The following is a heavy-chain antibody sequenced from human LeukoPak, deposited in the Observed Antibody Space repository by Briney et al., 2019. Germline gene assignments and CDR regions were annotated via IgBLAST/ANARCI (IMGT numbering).Heavy chain of an antibody. CDR1: GYSFTRYY. J-gene: IGHJ4*02. CDR3: ARYRYCSGGNCYGPDY. Sequence: GESLKISCKGSGYSFTRYYIGWVRQMPGKGLEWMGIIYPGDSDTRYSPSFQGQVTISADKSIRTAYLQWSSLKASDTAMYYCARYRYCSGGNCYGPDYWGQGTLVTVSS. D-gene: IGHD2-15*01. V-gene: IGHV5-51*01. CDR2: IYPGDSDT.